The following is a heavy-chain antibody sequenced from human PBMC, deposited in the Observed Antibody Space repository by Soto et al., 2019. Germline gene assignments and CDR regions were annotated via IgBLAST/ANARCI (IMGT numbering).Heavy chain of an antibody. CDR3: ARAYSDYVFDY. CDR2: IYYSGST. J-gene: IGHJ4*02. V-gene: IGHV4-59*01. Sequence: PSETLSLTCTVSGGSISSYYWSWIRQPPGKGLEWIGYIYYSGSTNYNPSLKSRVTISVDTSKNQFSLKLSSVTAADTAVYYCARAYSDYVFDYWGQGTLVTVSX. CDR1: GGSISSYY. D-gene: IGHD4-17*01.